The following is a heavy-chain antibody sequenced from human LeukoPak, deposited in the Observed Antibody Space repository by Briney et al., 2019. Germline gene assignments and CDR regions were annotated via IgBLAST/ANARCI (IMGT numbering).Heavy chain of an antibody. Sequence: GASVKVSCKASGYTFTSYDINWVRQATGQGLEWMGWMNPNSGNTGHAQKFQGRVTMTRNTSISTAYMELSSLRSEDTAVYYCARGRMVRGVTWWFDPWGQGTLVTVSS. CDR3: ARGRMVRGVTWWFDP. J-gene: IGHJ5*02. D-gene: IGHD3-10*01. CDR1: GYTFTSYD. CDR2: MNPNSGNT. V-gene: IGHV1-8*01.